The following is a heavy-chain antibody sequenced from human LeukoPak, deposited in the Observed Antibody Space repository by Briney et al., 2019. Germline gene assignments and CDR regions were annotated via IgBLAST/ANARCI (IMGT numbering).Heavy chain of an antibody. CDR2: IKQDGSEK. D-gene: IGHD3-3*01. J-gene: IGHJ4*02. CDR3: AREGYYDFWSGYPYDY. CDR1: GFTFSSYW. Sequence: GGSLRLSCAASGFTFSSYWMSWVRQAPGKGLEWVANIKQDGSEKYYVDSVKGRFTISRDNAKNSLYLQMNSLRAEDTAVYYCAREGYYDFWSGYPYDYWGQGTLVTVSS. V-gene: IGHV3-7*01.